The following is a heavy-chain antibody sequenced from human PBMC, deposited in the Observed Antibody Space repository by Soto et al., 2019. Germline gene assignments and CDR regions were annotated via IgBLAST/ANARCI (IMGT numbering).Heavy chain of an antibody. CDR3: AREGIAAAPHYYGMDV. Sequence: PGGSLRLSCAASGFTVSSNYMSWVRQAPGKGLEWVSVIYSGGSTYYADSVKGRFTISRDNSKNTLYLQMNSLRAEDTAVYYRAREGIAAAPHYYGMDVWGQGTTVTSP. J-gene: IGHJ6*02. CDR2: IYSGGST. V-gene: IGHV3-53*01. D-gene: IGHD6-13*01. CDR1: GFTVSSNY.